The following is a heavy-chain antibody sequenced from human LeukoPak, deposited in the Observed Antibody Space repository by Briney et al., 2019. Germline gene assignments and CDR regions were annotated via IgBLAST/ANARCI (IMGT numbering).Heavy chain of an antibody. CDR2: INYDGSKT. CDR1: GFTFSTYA. CDR3: ARDGITPPGIFNFDY. V-gene: IGHV3-30-3*01. Sequence: PGRSLRLSCAASGFTFSTYALHWVRQAPGKGLEWVAAINYDGSKTHYADSVKGRFTISRDNSKDTLYLQMNSLRADDTAVYYCARDGITPPGIFNFDYWGQGTLVTVSS. D-gene: IGHD2-21*01. J-gene: IGHJ4*02.